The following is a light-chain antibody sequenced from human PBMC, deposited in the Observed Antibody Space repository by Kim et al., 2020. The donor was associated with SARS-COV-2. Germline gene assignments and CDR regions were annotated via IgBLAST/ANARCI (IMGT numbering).Light chain of an antibody. CDR3: QHLGT. Sequence: STLSASVGDRVTITCRASQSISGWLAWYQQKPGKAPKHLIYHASTLQGGVPSRFSGSGSGTEFTLTINNLQPDDFATYYCQHLGTFGLGTKVDIK. J-gene: IGKJ1*01. CDR2: HAS. V-gene: IGKV1-5*01. CDR1: QSISGW.